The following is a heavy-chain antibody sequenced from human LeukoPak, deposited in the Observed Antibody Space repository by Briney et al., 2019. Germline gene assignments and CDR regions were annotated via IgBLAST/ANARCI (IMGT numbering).Heavy chain of an antibody. CDR2: ISGSGGST. V-gene: IGHV3-23*01. CDR1: GFTFSSYG. CDR3: AKRGAYSPPY. D-gene: IGHD5-18*01. Sequence: GGSLRLSCAASGFTFSSYGMNWVRQAPGKGLEWVSAISGSGGSTYYVDSVKGRFTISRDNSKNTLYLQMNSLRAEDTAVYYCAKRGAYSPPYWGQGTLVTVSS. J-gene: IGHJ4*02.